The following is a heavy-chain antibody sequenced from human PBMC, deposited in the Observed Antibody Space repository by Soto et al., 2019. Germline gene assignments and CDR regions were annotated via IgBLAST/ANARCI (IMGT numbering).Heavy chain of an antibody. V-gene: IGHV3-23*01. CDR2: ISGSGGSA. J-gene: IGHJ5*01. D-gene: IGHD3-3*01. Sequence: EVQLLESGGGLVQPGGSLRLSCVASGFSFSSYAMSWVRQAPGKGLEWVSGISGSGGSAFHADSVRGRFTVSRDNPNNMLYLQVNCLRAEDTAIYYCAMVGSYAFSSRSVIKVTWFDPWGLGALVTVSS. CDR3: AMVGSYAFSSRSVIKVTWFDP. CDR1: GFSFSSYA.